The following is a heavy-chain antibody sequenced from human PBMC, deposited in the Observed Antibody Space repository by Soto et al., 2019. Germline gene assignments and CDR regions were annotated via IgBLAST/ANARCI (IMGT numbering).Heavy chain of an antibody. J-gene: IGHJ3*02. CDR3: AKDSILYRSGGSCDLYSYGNFYI. V-gene: IGHV3-23*01. CDR1: GFTFGRYA. Sequence: GGSLGLSCAASGFTFGRYAMSWVRQAPGKGLEWVSAISGSGGSTYYADSVKGRFTISRDNSKNTLYLQMNSLRAEDTAVYYCAKDSILYRSGGSCDLYSYGNFYIWGQGSMVTVSS. D-gene: IGHD2-15*01. CDR2: ISGSGGST.